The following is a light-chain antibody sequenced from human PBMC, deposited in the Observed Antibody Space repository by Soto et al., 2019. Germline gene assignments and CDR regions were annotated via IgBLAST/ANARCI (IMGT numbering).Light chain of an antibody. CDR2: QVT. Sequence: QSVLTQPASVSGSPGQSITISCTGTSSDLAIYNYVSWYQQQPGKAPKLMIYQVTNRPSGVSNRFSGSRSGNTASLTSSGLQDEDEADYYCSSYTDSSNYVFGAGTKLTV. CDR1: SSDLAIYNY. V-gene: IGLV2-14*01. J-gene: IGLJ1*01. CDR3: SSYTDSSNYV.